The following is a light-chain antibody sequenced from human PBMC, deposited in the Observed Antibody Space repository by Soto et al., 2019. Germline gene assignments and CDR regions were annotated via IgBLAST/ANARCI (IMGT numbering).Light chain of an antibody. CDR3: QQYSSSTIT. CDR1: QTISSDY. V-gene: IGKV3-20*01. Sequence: EIFLTQSPGTLSLSPVERATLSCIASQTISSDYLAWYQQKHGQAPRLLIFGAATRAADIPERFSGSGYGTDFSITISRMDNEDFEVYYCQQYSSSTITFGHGTRLEIK. J-gene: IGKJ5*01. CDR2: GAA.